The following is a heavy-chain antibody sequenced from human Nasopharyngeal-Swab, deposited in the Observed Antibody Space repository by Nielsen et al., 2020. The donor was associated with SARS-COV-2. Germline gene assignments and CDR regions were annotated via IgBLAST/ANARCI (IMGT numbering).Heavy chain of an antibody. Sequence: SETLSLTCAVYGGSFSGYYWSWIRQPPGKGLEWIGEINHSGSTNYNPSLKSRVTISVDTSKNQFSLKLSSVTAADTAVYYCARGEGAAAGTTLDFDYSGQGTLVTVSS. D-gene: IGHD6-13*01. CDR3: ARGEGAAAGTTLDFDY. J-gene: IGHJ4*02. CDR1: GGSFSGYY. CDR2: INHSGST. V-gene: IGHV4-34*01.